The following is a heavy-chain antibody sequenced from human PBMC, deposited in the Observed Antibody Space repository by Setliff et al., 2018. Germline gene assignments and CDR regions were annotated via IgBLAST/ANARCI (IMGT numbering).Heavy chain of an antibody. CDR1: GGSISSSSYY. D-gene: IGHD3-10*01. CDR2: IYYSGST. Sequence: LSLTCTVSGGSISSSSYYWGWIRQPPGKGLEWIGSIYYSGSTYYKPSLKSRVTISVDTSKNQFSLKLSSVTAADTAVYYCARVSSYGSGSYYYYYYGMDVWGQGTTVTVSS. CDR3: ARVSSYGSGSYYYYYYGMDV. V-gene: IGHV4-39*07. J-gene: IGHJ6*02.